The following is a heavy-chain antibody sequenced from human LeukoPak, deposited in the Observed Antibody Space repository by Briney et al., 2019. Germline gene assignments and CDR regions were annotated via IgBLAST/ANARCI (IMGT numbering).Heavy chain of an antibody. CDR1: AYSISSGYY. CDR3: ARQIFGVAQRFDF. D-gene: IGHD3-3*01. CDR2: IYHTGTA. J-gene: IGHJ4*02. V-gene: IGHV4-38-2*01. Sequence: PSETLSLTRAVSAYSISSGYYWGWIRQPPGKGLEWIGSIYHTGTAYYNPSLKSRVTISLDTSKNQFSLKLSSVTAADTAVYYCARQIFGVAQRFDFWGQGTLVTVSS.